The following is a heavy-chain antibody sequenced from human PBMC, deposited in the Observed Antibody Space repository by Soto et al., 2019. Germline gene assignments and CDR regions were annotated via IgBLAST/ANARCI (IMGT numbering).Heavy chain of an antibody. CDR3: ARGPITMVRGVIIRSYYLDY. V-gene: IGHV6-1*01. D-gene: IGHD3-10*01. CDR1: GDSVSSNSAA. Sequence: SPTLSLTCAISGDSVSSNSAAWNWIRQSPSRGLEWLGRTYYRSKWYNDYAVSVKSRITINPDTSKNQFSLQLNSVTPEDTAVYYCARGPITMVRGVIIRSYYLDYCAQGALVTVSS. J-gene: IGHJ4*02. CDR2: TYYRSKWYN.